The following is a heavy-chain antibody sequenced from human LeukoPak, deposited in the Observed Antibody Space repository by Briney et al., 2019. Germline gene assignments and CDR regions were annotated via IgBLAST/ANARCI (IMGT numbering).Heavy chain of an antibody. Sequence: GGSLRLSCAASGFTFDDYAMHWVRQAPGKGLEWVSLISWDGGSIGYADSVKGRFTISRDNAKNSLYLQMNSLRAEDTALYYCAKDSLPMVRGVIDYWGQGTLVTVSS. CDR3: AKDSLPMVRGVIDY. J-gene: IGHJ4*02. D-gene: IGHD3-10*01. V-gene: IGHV3-43D*04. CDR2: ISWDGGSI. CDR1: GFTFDDYA.